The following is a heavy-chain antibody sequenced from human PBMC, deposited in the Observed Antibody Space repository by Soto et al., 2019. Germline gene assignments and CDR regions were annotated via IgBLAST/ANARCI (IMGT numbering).Heavy chain of an antibody. CDR2: IYHSGST. Sequence: SETLSLTCAVSGGSISSGGYSWSWIRQPPGKGLEWIGYIYHSGSTYYNPSLKSRVTISVDRSKNQFSLKLSSVTAADTAVYYCARGPVVVPVAGWFDPWGQGTLVTVSS. CDR1: GGSISSGGYS. CDR3: ARGPVVVPVAGWFDP. D-gene: IGHD2-2*01. V-gene: IGHV4-30-2*01. J-gene: IGHJ5*02.